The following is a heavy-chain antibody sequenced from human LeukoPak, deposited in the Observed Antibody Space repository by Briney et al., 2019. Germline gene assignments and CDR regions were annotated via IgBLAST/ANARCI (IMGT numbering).Heavy chain of an antibody. CDR1: GYTFTGYY. J-gene: IGHJ6*03. D-gene: IGHD1-26*01. CDR2: ISAYNGNT. CDR3: ARESRAPMVGATLPYYYYYMDV. V-gene: IGHV1-18*04. Sequence: ASVKVSCKASGYTFTGYYMHWVRQAPGQGLEWMGWISAYNGNTNYAQKLQGRVTMTTDTSTSTAYMELRSLRSDDTAVYYCARESRAPMVGATLPYYYYYMDVWGKGTTVTVSS.